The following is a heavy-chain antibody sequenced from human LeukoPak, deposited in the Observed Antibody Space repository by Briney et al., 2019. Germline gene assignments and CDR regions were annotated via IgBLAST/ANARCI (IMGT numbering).Heavy chain of an antibody. CDR3: AAPAATTYNWFDP. V-gene: IGHV4-4*03. J-gene: IGHJ5*02. D-gene: IGHD2-2*01. CDR1: GGPISRSNW. CDR2: IYHSGST. Sequence: PDTLSLTCAVSGGPISRSNWCTCVRQPPGKGLEWIGAIYHSGSTNTNPSLKSRVTISVDTPNNQFSIKLRSVTAADTAVYYCAAPAATTYNWFDPGGQGTLVTVSS.